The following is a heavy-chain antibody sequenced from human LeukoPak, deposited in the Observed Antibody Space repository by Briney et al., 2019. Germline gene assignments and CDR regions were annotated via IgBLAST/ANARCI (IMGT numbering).Heavy chain of an antibody. D-gene: IGHD3-16*01. CDR1: GFTFSSYA. J-gene: IGHJ3*02. V-gene: IGHV3-23*01. CDR2: ISGSGGST. CDR3: AKDLTITAWGIGAFDI. Sequence: PGGSLRLSCAASGFTFSSYAMSWVRQAPGKGLEWVSAISGSGGSTYYADSVKGRFTISRDNSKNTLYLQMNSLRAEDTAVYYCAKDLTITAWGIGAFDIWGQGTMVTVSS.